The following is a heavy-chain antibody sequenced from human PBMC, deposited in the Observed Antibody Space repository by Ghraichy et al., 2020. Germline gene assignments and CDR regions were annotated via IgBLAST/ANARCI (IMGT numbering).Heavy chain of an antibody. CDR2: IIPIFGTA. CDR1: GGTFSSYA. J-gene: IGHJ4*02. Sequence: PVKVSCKASGGTFSSYAISWVRQAPGQGLEWMGGIIPIFGTANYAQKFQGRVTITADESTSTAYMELSSLRSEDTAVYYCARDDSSGYYFSYWGQGTLVTVSS. V-gene: IGHV1-69*13. CDR3: ARDDSSGYYFSY. D-gene: IGHD3-22*01.